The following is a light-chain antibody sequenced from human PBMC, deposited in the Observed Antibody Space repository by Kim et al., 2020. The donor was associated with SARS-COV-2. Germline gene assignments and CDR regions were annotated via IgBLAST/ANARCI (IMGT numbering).Light chain of an antibody. Sequence: DIVMTQSPLSLSVTPGEPASISCRSSQSLLYSNGYNYLDWYLQKPGQSPQLLIYLGSYRASGVPDRFSGGGSGTDFTLRISRVEAEDVGVYYCMQALGTPRFTFGPGTKVDIK. J-gene: IGKJ3*01. CDR2: LGS. CDR1: QSLLYSNGYNY. V-gene: IGKV2-28*01. CDR3: MQALGTPRFT.